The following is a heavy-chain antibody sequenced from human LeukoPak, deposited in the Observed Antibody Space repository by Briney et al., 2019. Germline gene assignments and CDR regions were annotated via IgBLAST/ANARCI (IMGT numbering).Heavy chain of an antibody. CDR3: ARDHARYYYYGMDV. D-gene: IGHD2-8*01. CDR1: GGSISSGSYY. Sequence: PSETLSLTCTVSGGSISSGSYYWSWIRQPAGKGLEWIGRIYTSGSTNYNPSLKSRVTISVDTSKNQFSLKLSSVTAADTAVYYCARDHARYYYYGMDVWGQGTTVTVSS. V-gene: IGHV4-61*02. J-gene: IGHJ6*02. CDR2: IYTSGST.